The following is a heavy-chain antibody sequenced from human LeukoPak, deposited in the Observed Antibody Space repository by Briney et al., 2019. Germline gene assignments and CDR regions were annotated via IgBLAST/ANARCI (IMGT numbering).Heavy chain of an antibody. CDR2: IKQDGSEK. J-gene: IGHJ4*02. D-gene: IGHD6-13*01. Sequence: GGSLRLSCAASGLTFSSYWMSWVRQAPGKGLEWVANIKQDGSEKYYVDSVKGRFTISRDNAKNSLYLQMNSLRAEDTAVYYCAKDLGSSWCFDYWGQGTLVTVSS. CDR1: GLTFSSYW. V-gene: IGHV3-7*01. CDR3: AKDLGSSWCFDY.